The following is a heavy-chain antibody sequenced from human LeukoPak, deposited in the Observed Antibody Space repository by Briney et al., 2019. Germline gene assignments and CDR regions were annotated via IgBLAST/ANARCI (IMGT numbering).Heavy chain of an antibody. J-gene: IGHJ4*02. CDR2: IIPILGIA. CDR3: ARDHRGGYDSAYFDY. V-gene: IGHV1-69*04. Sequence: ASVKVSCKASGGTFSSYAISWVRQAPGQGLEWMGKIIPILGIANYAQEFQGRVTITADKSTSTAYMELSSLRSEDTAVYYCARDHRGGYDSAYFDYWGQGTLVTVSS. D-gene: IGHD5-12*01. CDR1: GGTFSSYA.